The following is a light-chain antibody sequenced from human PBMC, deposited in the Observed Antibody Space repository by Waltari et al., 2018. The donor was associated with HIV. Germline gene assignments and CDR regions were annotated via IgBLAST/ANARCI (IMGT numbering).Light chain of an antibody. CDR1: QHIDTY. V-gene: IGKV1-9*01. Sequence: DIQLTQSPALLSASVGDRVTISCRASQHIDTYLAWYHQKPGKAPKLLIYAASTLQAGVSSRFSGSGSVTEFALTSSGLQPDDFATYYCQQLKSYPLTFGGGTTVDI. CDR3: QQLKSYPLT. J-gene: IGKJ4*01. CDR2: AAS.